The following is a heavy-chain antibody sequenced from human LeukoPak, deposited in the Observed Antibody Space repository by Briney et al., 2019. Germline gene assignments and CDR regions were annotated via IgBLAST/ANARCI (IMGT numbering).Heavy chain of an antibody. J-gene: IGHJ4*02. Sequence: SETLSLTCTVSGVSISSSSYYWGWIRQPPGKGLEWIGSIYYSGSAYYNPSLKSRVTISVDTSKNQFSLKLSSVTAADTAVYYCARGRYTFDYWGQGTLVTVSS. V-gene: IGHV4-39*01. CDR3: ARGRYTFDY. CDR1: GVSISSSSYY. CDR2: IYYSGSA. D-gene: IGHD1-1*01.